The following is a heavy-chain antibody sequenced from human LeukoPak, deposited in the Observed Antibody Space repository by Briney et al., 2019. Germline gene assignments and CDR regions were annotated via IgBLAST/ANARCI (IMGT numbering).Heavy chain of an antibody. CDR3: AREEVPHATFDP. J-gene: IGHJ5*02. V-gene: IGHV4-39*07. D-gene: IGHD2-2*01. Sequence: SETQSLTCTVSGASPSSSYYYWAWIRQPPGKGLEYIGSVYYTGNTYYNPSLKSRVTISADTSKNQFSLKLSSVTAADTAVYYCAREEVPHATFDPWGQGTLVTVSS. CDR1: GASPSSSYYY. CDR2: VYYTGNT.